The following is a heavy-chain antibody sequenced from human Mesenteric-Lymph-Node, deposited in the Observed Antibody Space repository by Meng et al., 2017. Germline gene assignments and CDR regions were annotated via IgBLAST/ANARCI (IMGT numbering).Heavy chain of an antibody. J-gene: IGHJ6*02. CDR1: GFTFSSYE. V-gene: IGHV3-48*03. D-gene: IGHD6-13*01. CDR3: ARDTSYISSSSWYSYYYYGMDV. CDR2: ISSSGSTI. Sequence: GESLKISCAASGFTFSSYEMNWVRQAPGKGLEWVSYISSSGSTIYYADSVKGRFTISRDNAKNSLYLQMNSLRAEDTAVYYCARDTSYISSSSWYSYYYYGMDVWGQGTTVTVSS.